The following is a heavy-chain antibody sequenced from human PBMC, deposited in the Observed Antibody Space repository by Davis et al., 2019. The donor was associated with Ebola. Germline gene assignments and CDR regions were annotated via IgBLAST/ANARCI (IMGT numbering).Heavy chain of an antibody. J-gene: IGHJ3*01. Sequence: PGGSLRLSCSASGFIFSTYVMSWVRHAPGKGLEWVSTYGTIAHTYYADSVKGRFTISRDNSKNTLYLQMNGLRVEDTAIYYCAKDNRNIWSEVWGQGTMVTVSS. V-gene: IGHV3-23*01. D-gene: IGHD2/OR15-2a*01. CDR1: GFIFSTYV. CDR2: GTIAHT. CDR3: AKDNRNIWSEV.